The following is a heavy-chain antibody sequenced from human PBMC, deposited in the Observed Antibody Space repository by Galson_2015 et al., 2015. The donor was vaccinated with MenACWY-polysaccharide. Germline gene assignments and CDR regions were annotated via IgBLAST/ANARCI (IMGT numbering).Heavy chain of an antibody. V-gene: IGHV3-7*03. CDR1: GFTFSSYW. CDR2: INKDGSEK. J-gene: IGHJ3*02. D-gene: IGHD3-10*01. CDR3: AKYGSGSRTAFEI. Sequence: SLRLSCAASGFTFSSYWMSWVRQAPGKGLEWVANINKDGSEKYYVDSVKGRFTISRDNAKNSLYLQMNSLRAEDTAVYYCAKYGSGSRTAFEIWGQGTMVPVSS.